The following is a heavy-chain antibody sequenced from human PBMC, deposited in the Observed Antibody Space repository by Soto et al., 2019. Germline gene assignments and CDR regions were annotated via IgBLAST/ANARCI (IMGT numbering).Heavy chain of an antibody. J-gene: IGHJ6*02. V-gene: IGHV4-31*03. CDR3: ARGSLVLEWTHYYYYGMDV. CDR1: GGSISSGGYY. D-gene: IGHD3-3*01. Sequence: SETLSLTCTVSGGSISSGGYYWSWIRQHPGKGLEWIGYIYYSGSTYYNPSLKSRVTISVDTSKNQFSLKLSSVTAADTAVYYCARGSLVLEWTHYYYYGMDVWGQGTTVTVSS. CDR2: IYYSGST.